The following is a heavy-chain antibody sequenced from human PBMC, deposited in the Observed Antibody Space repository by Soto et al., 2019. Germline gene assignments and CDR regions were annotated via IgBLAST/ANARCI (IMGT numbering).Heavy chain of an antibody. CDR1: GFTFSSYD. D-gene: IGHD2-15*01. CDR3: AKGDCSGGRCYRGFDY. V-gene: IGHV3-23*01. Sequence: GGSLRLSCAASGFTFSSYDMSWVRQAPGKGLEWVSGVSASGSITSYADSAKGRFTISRDNAKNTMFLQMNSLRAEDTAVYFCAKGDCSGGRCYRGFDYWGQGTLVTVSS. CDR2: VSASGSIT. J-gene: IGHJ4*02.